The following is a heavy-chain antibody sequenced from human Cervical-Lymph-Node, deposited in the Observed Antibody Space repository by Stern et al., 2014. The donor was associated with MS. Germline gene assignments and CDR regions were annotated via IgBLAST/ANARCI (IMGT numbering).Heavy chain of an antibody. V-gene: IGHV4-61*02. CDR3: ARDCRLRYFDNYGMDV. CDR2: IYTSGST. Sequence: QVQLVESGPGLVKPSQTLSLTCTVSGGSISSGSYYWSWIRQPAGKGLEWIGRIYTSGSTNYNPSLKSRVTISVDTSKHHFSLKLTSGTAADTAVYYCARDCRLRYFDNYGMDVWGQGTTVTVSS. CDR1: GGSISSGSYY. J-gene: IGHJ6*02. D-gene: IGHD3-9*01.